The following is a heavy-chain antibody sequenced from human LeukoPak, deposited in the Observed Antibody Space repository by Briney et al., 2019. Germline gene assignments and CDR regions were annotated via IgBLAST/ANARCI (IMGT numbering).Heavy chain of an antibody. J-gene: IGHJ4*02. Sequence: GASVKVSCKASGFSFTDYYMHWVRQAPGQGLEWMGYINPHSGGTSSPQKFQGRVTMTTDTSISAAYMELSSLISDDTAMYYCAREGNELLSKNFDYWGQGTLVTVSS. CDR2: INPHSGGT. V-gene: IGHV1-2*02. CDR1: GFSFTDYY. CDR3: AREGNELLSKNFDY. D-gene: IGHD2-21*02.